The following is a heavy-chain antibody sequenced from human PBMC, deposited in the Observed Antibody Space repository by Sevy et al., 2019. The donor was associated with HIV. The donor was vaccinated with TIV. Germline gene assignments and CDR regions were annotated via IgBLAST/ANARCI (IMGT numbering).Heavy chain of an antibody. CDR2: INQDGNVK. J-gene: IGHJ4*02. D-gene: IGHD6-13*01. CDR1: GFTLNGYW. V-gene: IGHV3-7*01. CDR3: VRAIAADGSF. Sequence: GGSLRLSCVASGFTLNGYWMSWVRQAPGKGLEWVANINQDGNVKYYIDSVKGRFTISRDTDRNLLYLQMNSLRVEETALYYCVRAIAADGSFWGQGTLVTVSS.